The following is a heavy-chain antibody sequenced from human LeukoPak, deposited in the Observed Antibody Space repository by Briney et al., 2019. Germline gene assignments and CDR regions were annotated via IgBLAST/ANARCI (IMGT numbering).Heavy chain of an antibody. V-gene: IGHV4-38-2*02. Sequence: PSETLSLTCTVSGYSISSGYYWGWIRQPPGKGLEWIGSIYHSGSTYYNPSLKSRVTISVDTSKNQFSLKLSSVTAADTAVYYCARGYSYYYYMDVWGEGTTVTISS. D-gene: IGHD5-18*01. CDR1: GYSISSGYY. CDR3: ARGYSYYYYMDV. CDR2: IYHSGST. J-gene: IGHJ6*03.